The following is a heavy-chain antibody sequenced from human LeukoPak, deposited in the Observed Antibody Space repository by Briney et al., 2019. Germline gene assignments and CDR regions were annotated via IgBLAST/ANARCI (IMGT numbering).Heavy chain of an antibody. CDR3: ARGGWEGIVVVVAERENYFDY. V-gene: IGHV1-69*13. D-gene: IGHD2-15*01. CDR1: GGIFSSYA. Sequence: SVKVSCKVSGGIFSSYAISWVRQAPGQGLEWMGGIIPIFGTANYAQKFQGRVTITADESTSTAYMELSSLRSDDTAVYYCARGGWEGIVVVVAERENYFDYWGQGTLVTVSS. J-gene: IGHJ4*02. CDR2: IIPIFGTA.